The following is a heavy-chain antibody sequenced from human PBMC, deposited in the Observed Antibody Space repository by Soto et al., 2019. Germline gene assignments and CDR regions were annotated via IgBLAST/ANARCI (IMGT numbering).Heavy chain of an antibody. D-gene: IGHD3-10*01. J-gene: IGHJ6*02. CDR2: ISSSSSYI. Sequence: EVQLVESGGGLVKPGGSLRLSCAASGFTFSSYSMNWVRQAPGKGLEWVSSISSSSSYIYYADSVKGRFTISRDNAKNSLYLQMNSLRAEDTAVYYCAREMYYYGSGSYYWDLIGGMDVWGQGTTVTVSS. CDR1: GFTFSSYS. V-gene: IGHV3-21*01. CDR3: AREMYYYGSGSYYWDLIGGMDV.